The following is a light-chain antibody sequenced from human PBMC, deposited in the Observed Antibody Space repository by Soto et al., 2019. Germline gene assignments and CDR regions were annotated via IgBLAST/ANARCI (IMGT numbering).Light chain of an antibody. CDR3: SSYTSSSTLVV. Sequence: QSALTQPASVSGSPGQSITISCTGTSSDVGGYNYVSWYQQHPGKAPKLMISEVSNRPSGVSNRFSGSTSGNTASLTISGLQAEDEADYYCSSYTSSSTLVVFGGGTKVTVL. V-gene: IGLV2-14*01. CDR1: SSDVGGYNY. J-gene: IGLJ2*01. CDR2: EVS.